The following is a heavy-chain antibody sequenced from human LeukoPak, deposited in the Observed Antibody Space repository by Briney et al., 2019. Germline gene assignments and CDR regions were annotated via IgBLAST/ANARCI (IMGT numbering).Heavy chain of an antibody. CDR1: GYTLTELS. CDR3: ARGGVAVAGQQGYFDY. Sequence: ASVKVSCKVSGYTLTELSMHWVRQAPGKGLEWMGGFDPEDGETIYAQKFQGRVTMTEDTSTDTVYMELSSLRSEDTAVYYCARGGVAVAGQQGYFDYWGQGTLVTVSS. CDR2: FDPEDGET. D-gene: IGHD6-19*01. V-gene: IGHV1-24*01. J-gene: IGHJ4*02.